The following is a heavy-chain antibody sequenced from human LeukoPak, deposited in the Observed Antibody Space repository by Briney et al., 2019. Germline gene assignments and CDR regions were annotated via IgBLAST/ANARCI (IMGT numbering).Heavy chain of an antibody. CDR3: ARGGYSGYGGFDY. CDR2: IYYSGST. CDR1: GGSISSYY. J-gene: IGHJ4*02. D-gene: IGHD5-12*01. V-gene: IGHV4-59*12. Sequence: PSETLSLTCTVSGGSISSYYWSWIRQPPGKGLEWIGYIYYSGSTNYNPSLKSRVTISVDTSKNQFSLKLSSVTAADTAVYYCARGGYSGYGGFDYWGQGTLVTVSS.